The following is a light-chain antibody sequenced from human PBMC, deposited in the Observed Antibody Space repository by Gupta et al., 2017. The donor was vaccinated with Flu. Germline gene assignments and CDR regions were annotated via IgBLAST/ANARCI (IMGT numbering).Light chain of an antibody. J-gene: IGLJ3*02. CDR2: NNN. V-gene: IGLV1-44*01. CDR3: AAWDDNRSGWV. Sequence: QSVLTQPPSASGTPGQRVTISCSGGSSNIGSSTVNWYQQLPGTAPKLLIYNNNQRPSGVPDRFSGSKSGTSASLAISGLQAEDEADYYCAAWDDNRSGWVFGGGTKLTVL. CDR1: SSNIGSST.